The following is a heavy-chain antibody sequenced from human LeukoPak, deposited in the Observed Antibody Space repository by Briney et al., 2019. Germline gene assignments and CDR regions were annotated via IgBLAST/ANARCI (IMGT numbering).Heavy chain of an antibody. CDR2: IYYSGST. V-gene: IGHV4-59*08. Sequence: SETLSPTCTVSGGSISSYYWSWIRQPPGKGLEWIGYIYYSGSTNYNPSLKSRVTISGDTSKNQFSLRLSSVTAADTAVYYCARHVRYYDILTGLTSYYFDYWGQGTLVTVSS. CDR3: ARHVRYYDILTGLTSYYFDY. CDR1: GGSISSYY. J-gene: IGHJ4*02. D-gene: IGHD3-9*01.